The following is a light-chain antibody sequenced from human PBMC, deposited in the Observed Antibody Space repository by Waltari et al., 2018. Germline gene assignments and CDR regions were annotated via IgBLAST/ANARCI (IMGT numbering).Light chain of an antibody. CDR1: TLPKHN. V-gene: IGLV3-25*03. Sequence: SYELTQPPPASVSPGQTARVTGSGDTLPKHNAYWYQQKPGQAPVLVIYKDSERPSRIPERFSGSSSGKTVTLTISRVQAEDEADYYCQSADNSGTYVLFGGGTKVTVL. J-gene: IGLJ3*02. CDR3: QSADNSGTYVL. CDR2: KDS.